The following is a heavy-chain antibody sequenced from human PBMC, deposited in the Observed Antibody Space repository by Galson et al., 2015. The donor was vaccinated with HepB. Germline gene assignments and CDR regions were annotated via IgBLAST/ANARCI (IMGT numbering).Heavy chain of an antibody. CDR3: ARDSGAYCGGDCYSYYYYYYGLDV. Sequence: SLRLSCAASGFTFSSYAMHWVRQAPGKGPEWVAVISYDGSNKYYADTVKGRFTISRDNSKNTLYLQMNSLRAEDTAVYYCARDSGAYCGGDCYSYYYYYYGLDVWGQGTTVTVSS. CDR2: ISYDGSNK. D-gene: IGHD2-21*02. V-gene: IGHV3-30*04. J-gene: IGHJ6*02. CDR1: GFTFSSYA.